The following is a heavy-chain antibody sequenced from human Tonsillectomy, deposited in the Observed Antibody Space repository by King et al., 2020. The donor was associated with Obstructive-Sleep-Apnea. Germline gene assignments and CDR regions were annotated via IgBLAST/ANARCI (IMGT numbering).Heavy chain of an antibody. CDR2: IYYSGST. CDR1: GGSISSYY. J-gene: IGHJ4*02. D-gene: IGHD6-19*01. V-gene: IGHV4-59*08. CDR3: ARTDSSGWSFHFDY. Sequence: QLQESGPGLVKPSETLSLTCTVSGGSISSYYWSWIRQPPGKGLEYIGYIYYSGSTNYNPSLNSRVTISVDTSKNQFSLKLCSVTAADTAVYYCARTDSSGWSFHFDYWGQGTLVTVSS.